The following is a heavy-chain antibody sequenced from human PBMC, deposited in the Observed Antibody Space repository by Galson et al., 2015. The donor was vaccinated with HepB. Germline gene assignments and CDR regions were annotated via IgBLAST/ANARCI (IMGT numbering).Heavy chain of an antibody. CDR2: ISAYNGKT. J-gene: IGHJ4*02. D-gene: IGHD3-3*01. V-gene: IGHV1-18*01. CDR3: ARDSGDFWSGYFYFDY. CDR1: GYTFTSYG. Sequence: SVKVSCKASGYTFTSYGISWVRQAPGQGLEWLGWISAYNGKTNYAQKLQGRVTMTADTSTSTAYMELRSLRSDDTAVYYCARDSGDFWSGYFYFDYWGQGALVTVSS.